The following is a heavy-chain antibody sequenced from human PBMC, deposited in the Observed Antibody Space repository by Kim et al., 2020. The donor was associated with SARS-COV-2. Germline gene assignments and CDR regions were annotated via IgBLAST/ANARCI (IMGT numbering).Heavy chain of an antibody. D-gene: IGHD2-8*01. J-gene: IGHJ6*02. CDR1: GGSISSGGYY. Sequence: SETLSLTCTVSGGSISSGGYYWNWIRQHPGKGLEWIGYIYDSGSTYYNPSLKSRVTISVDTSKNQFSLKLSSVTAADTAVYYCASCMGYYYGMDVWGQGTTVTVSS. CDR3: ASCMGYYYGMDV. CDR2: IYDSGST. V-gene: IGHV4-31*03.